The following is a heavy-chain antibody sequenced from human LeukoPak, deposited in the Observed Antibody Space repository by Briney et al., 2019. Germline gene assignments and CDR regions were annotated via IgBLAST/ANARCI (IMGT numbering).Heavy chain of an antibody. J-gene: IGHJ4*02. D-gene: IGHD2-15*01. V-gene: IGHV3-11*06. CDR3: ARDEGYCSGGSCYSNY. CDR2: ISSSSSYT. CDR1: GFTFSDYY. Sequence: GGSLRLSCAASGFTFSDYYMSWIRQAPGKGLEWVSYISSSSSYTNSADSVKGRFTISRDNAKNSLYLQMNSLRAEDTAVYYCARDEGYCSGGSCYSNYWGQGTLVTASS.